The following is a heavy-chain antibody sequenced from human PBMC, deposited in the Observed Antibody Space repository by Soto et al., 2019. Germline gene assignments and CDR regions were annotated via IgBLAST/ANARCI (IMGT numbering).Heavy chain of an antibody. D-gene: IGHD3-10*01. J-gene: IGHJ4*02. CDR3: ARESYYGSGATVVGY. V-gene: IGHV4-39*07. Sequence: PSETLSLTCTVFGGSISSSSYYWCWILQPPGKGLEWIGSIYYSGTTSYNPSLNSRVTISVDTSKNQFSLKLNSVTAADTAVYYCARESYYGSGATVVGYWGLGTLVTVSS. CDR2: IYYSGTT. CDR1: GGSISSSSYY.